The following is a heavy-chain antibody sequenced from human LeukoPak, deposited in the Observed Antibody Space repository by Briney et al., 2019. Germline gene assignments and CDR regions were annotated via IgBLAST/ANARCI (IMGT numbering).Heavy chain of an antibody. Sequence: GGSLRLSCAASGFTFSSYSMNWVRQAPGKGLEWVSSISSSGSNMFYEDSVKGRFTVSRDNAKNSLYLQMNSLRAGDTALYYCARDYLVVPAAMWWFDPRGQGTLVTVSS. V-gene: IGHV3-21*01. J-gene: IGHJ5*02. CDR2: ISSSGSNM. CDR1: GFTFSSYS. D-gene: IGHD2-2*01. CDR3: ARDYLVVPAAMWWFDP.